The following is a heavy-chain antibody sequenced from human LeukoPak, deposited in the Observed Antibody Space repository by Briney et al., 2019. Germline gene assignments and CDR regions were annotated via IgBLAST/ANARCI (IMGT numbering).Heavy chain of an antibody. D-gene: IGHD6-19*01. V-gene: IGHV1-18*04. CDR1: GYAFTGYY. CDR2: ISAYNGNT. Sequence: GASVKVSCKASGYAFTGYYMHWVRQAPGQGLEWMGWISAYNGNTNYAQKLQGRVTMTTDTSTSTAYMELRSLRSDDTAVYYCARDWSPGYSSGGLDYWGQGTLVTVPS. CDR3: ARDWSPGYSSGGLDY. J-gene: IGHJ4*02.